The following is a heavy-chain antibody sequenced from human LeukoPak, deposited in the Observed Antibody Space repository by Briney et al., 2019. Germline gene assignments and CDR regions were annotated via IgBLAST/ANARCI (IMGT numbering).Heavy chain of an antibody. Sequence: GGSLRLSCAASGFTVSSNYMSWVRRAPGKGLEWVSVIYSGGSTYYADSVKGRFTISRDDSKNTLYLQLNSLRVEDTAVYYCAKNRGAGSHYYYHMNVWGKGTTVTVSS. J-gene: IGHJ6*03. V-gene: IGHV3-53*01. CDR2: IYSGGST. D-gene: IGHD1-26*01. CDR1: GFTVSSNY. CDR3: AKNRGAGSHYYYHMNV.